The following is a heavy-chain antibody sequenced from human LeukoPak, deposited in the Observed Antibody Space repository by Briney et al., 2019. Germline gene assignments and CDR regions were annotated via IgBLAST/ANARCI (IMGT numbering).Heavy chain of an antibody. Sequence: SVKVSCKASGGTFSSYAISWVRQAPGQGLEWMGGIIPIFGTANYAQKFQGRVTITADESTSTAYMELSSLRSEDTAVYYCARVLMNSPYFDYWGQGTLVTVSS. CDR3: ARVLMNSPYFDY. CDR2: IIPIFGTA. V-gene: IGHV1-69*13. CDR1: GGTFSSYA. J-gene: IGHJ4*02. D-gene: IGHD2-15*01.